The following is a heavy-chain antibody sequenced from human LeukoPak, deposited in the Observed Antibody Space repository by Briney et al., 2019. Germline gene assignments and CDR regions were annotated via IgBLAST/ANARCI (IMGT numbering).Heavy chain of an antibody. CDR1: GGSISSYY. V-gene: IGHV4-59*01. CDR2: IYYSGST. CDR3: ARLLSGSYLQFDY. D-gene: IGHD1-26*01. Sequence: SETLSLTCTVSGGSISSYYWSWIRQPPGKGLEWIGYIYYSGSTNYNPSLKSRVTISVDTSKNQFSLKLTSVTAADTAVYYCARLLSGSYLQFDYWGQGTLVTVSS. J-gene: IGHJ4*02.